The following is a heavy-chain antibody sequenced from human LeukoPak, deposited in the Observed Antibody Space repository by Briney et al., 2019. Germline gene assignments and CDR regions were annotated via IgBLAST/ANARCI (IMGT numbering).Heavy chain of an antibody. D-gene: IGHD3-3*01. V-gene: IGHV4-31*03. CDR1: GGSISSGGYY. CDR2: VYYSGST. Sequence: SETLSLTCTVSGGSISSGGYYWSWIRQHPGKGLEWIGYVYYSGSTYYNPSLKSRVTISVDTSKNQFSLKLSSVTAADTAVYYCARVNALITIFGVVANWLDPWGQGTLVTVSS. CDR3: ARVNALITIFGVVANWLDP. J-gene: IGHJ5*02.